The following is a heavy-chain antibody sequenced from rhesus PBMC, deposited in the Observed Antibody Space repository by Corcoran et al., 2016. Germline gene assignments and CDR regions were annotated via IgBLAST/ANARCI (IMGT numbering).Heavy chain of an antibody. V-gene: IGHV3S16*01. CDR1: GCTFSSYG. CDR2: ISNGGGST. J-gene: IGHJ4*01. Sequence: EVQLVESGGGLVQPGGSLRLSCAASGCTFSSYGMSWVRQAPGKGLEWVSYISNGGGSTYYADSVKGRFTISRDNAKNSLSLQMSSLRAEDTAVYYCTRGSLYGSSFSWGQGVLVTVSS. CDR3: TRGSLYGSSFS. D-gene: IGHD4-29*01.